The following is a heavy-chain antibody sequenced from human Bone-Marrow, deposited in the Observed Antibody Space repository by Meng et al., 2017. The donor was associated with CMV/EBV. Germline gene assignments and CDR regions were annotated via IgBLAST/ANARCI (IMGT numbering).Heavy chain of an antibody. CDR3: ARDRMVRGTANWFDP. CDR1: GCTFSTYT. J-gene: IGHJ5*02. Sequence: SVTVSCKASGCTFSTYTISWVRPAPGQGLEWMGRIIPILGIANYAQKFQGRVTITADKSTSTAYMELSSLRSEDTAVYYCARDRMVRGTANWFDPWGQGTLVTVSS. D-gene: IGHD3-10*01. CDR2: IIPILGIA. V-gene: IGHV1-69*04.